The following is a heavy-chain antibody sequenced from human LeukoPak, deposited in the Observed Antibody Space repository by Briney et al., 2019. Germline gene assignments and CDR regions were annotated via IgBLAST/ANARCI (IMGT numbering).Heavy chain of an antibody. D-gene: IGHD5-12*01. CDR2: INPNSGGT. J-gene: IGHJ4*02. CDR1: GYTFTGYY. Sequence: GASVTVSCKASGYTFTGYYMHWLRQAPGQGLEWMGRINPNSGGTNYAQKFQGRVTMTRDTSISTAYMELSRLRSDDTAVYYCARDRGLPVATIAALDYWGQGTLVTVSS. CDR3: ARDRGLPVATIAALDY. V-gene: IGHV1-2*06.